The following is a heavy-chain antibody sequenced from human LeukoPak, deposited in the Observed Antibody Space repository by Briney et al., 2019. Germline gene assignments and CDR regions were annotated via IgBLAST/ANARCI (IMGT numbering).Heavy chain of an antibody. D-gene: IGHD2-2*01. Sequence: ASVKVSCKASGYTFTGYYMHWVRQAPGQGLEWMGWINPNSGGTNYAQKFQGRVTMTRDTSISTAYMELSRLRSDDTAVYYCARDEGYCSSTSCHLIDYWGQGTLVTVSS. CDR1: GYTFTGYY. V-gene: IGHV1-2*02. J-gene: IGHJ4*02. CDR3: ARDEGYCSSTSCHLIDY. CDR2: INPNSGGT.